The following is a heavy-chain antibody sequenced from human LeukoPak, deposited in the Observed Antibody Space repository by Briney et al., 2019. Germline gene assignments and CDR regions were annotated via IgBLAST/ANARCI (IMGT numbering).Heavy chain of an antibody. CDR2: IYPGDSDT. CDR1: GYSFTSYW. J-gene: IGHJ4*02. V-gene: IGHV5-51*07. Sequence: GESLKISCKGSGYSFTSYWIGWVHQMPGKGLEWMGIIYPGDSDTRYSPSFQGQVTISADKSISTAYLQWSSLKASDTAMYYCARQKAYSSRSLDYWGQGTLVTVSS. D-gene: IGHD6-13*01. CDR3: ARQKAYSSRSLDY.